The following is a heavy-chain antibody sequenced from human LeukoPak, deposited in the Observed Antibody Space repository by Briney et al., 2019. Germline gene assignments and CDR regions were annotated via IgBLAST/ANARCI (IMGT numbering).Heavy chain of an antibody. Sequence: ASVKVSCKASGGTFSSYAISWVRQAPGQGLEWMGRIIPILGIANYAQKFRGRVTITADKSTSTACMELSSLRSEDTAVYYCARVTHLRYFDWLSPNWFDPWGQGTLVTVSS. D-gene: IGHD3-9*01. CDR2: IIPILGIA. CDR3: ARVTHLRYFDWLSPNWFDP. V-gene: IGHV1-69*04. J-gene: IGHJ5*02. CDR1: GGTFSSYA.